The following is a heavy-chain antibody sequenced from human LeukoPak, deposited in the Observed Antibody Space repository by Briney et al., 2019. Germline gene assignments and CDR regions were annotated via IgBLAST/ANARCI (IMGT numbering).Heavy chain of an antibody. CDR3: ACRDLLSTRSLT. CDR2: IIPGDFRT. CDR1: GCSFTDYW. V-gene: IGHV5-51*01. D-gene: IGHD3-10*01. J-gene: IGHJ5*02. Sequence: GESLKISCQGLGCSFTDYWIGWVGQMPGKGMEWMGVIIPGDFRTRYNPSFQGQVTISVDTSISAAYLQWGSLKASDSAMYYCACRDLLSTRSLTWGQGTLVTVSS.